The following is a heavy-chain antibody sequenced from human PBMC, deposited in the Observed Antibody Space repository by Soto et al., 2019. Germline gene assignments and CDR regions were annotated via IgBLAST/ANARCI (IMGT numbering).Heavy chain of an antibody. CDR3: AKDRMGAGVRGYFDY. CDR1: GFTFSSYG. V-gene: IGHV3-30*18. CDR2: IIYDGSTK. J-gene: IGHJ4*02. D-gene: IGHD3-10*01. Sequence: QVQLVESGGGVVQPGRSLRLSCAASGFTFSSYGMRWVRQAPGKGLEWVAVIIYDGSTKYYGDSVKGRFTISRDNSKSTLYLQMNSLRAEDTAVYYCAKDRMGAGVRGYFDYWGQGTLVTVSS.